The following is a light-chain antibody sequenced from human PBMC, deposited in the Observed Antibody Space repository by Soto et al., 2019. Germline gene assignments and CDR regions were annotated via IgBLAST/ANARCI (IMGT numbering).Light chain of an antibody. Sequence: QSALTQPASVSGSPGQSITISCSGSSRDVGGYNYVSWHQQHPGKAPKLMIFDVSNRPSGVSIRFSGSKSGNTASLTISGLQTEDEADYYCSSYTSTSLSVFGSGTKLTVL. CDR2: DVS. CDR1: SRDVGGYNY. CDR3: SSYTSTSLSV. J-gene: IGLJ1*01. V-gene: IGLV2-14*03.